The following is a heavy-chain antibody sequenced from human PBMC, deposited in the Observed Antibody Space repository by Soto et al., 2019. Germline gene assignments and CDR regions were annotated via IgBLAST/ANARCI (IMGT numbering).Heavy chain of an antibody. D-gene: IGHD3-9*01. J-gene: IGHJ4*02. CDR1: GGTFSSNA. CDR3: AVTVTGSRSPLAH. V-gene: IGHV1-69*06. Sequence: QVQLVQSGAEVKKPGSSVKVSCKASGGTFSSNAISWVRQAPGQGLEWMGGIIPIYASPNYAQNFQRRVTVTEDKATSTAYLELSRLKFAESDIYYCAVTVTGSRSPLAHWGRGTLVIVSS. CDR2: IIPIYASP.